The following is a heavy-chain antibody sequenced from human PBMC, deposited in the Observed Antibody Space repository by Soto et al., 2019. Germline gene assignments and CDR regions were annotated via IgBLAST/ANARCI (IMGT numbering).Heavy chain of an antibody. CDR2: LNIDGSTR. CDR3: ARGGRGSWRNFDS. V-gene: IGHV3-74*01. Sequence: GGSLRLSCSASGFTFSNYWMHWVRQGPGKGLVWVARLNIDGSTRNYADSVKGRFTISRDNAQNTLFLQMNSLSAEDTAVYYCARGGRGSWRNFDSWGQETLVTVSS. CDR1: GFTFSNYW. D-gene: IGHD6-13*01. J-gene: IGHJ4*02.